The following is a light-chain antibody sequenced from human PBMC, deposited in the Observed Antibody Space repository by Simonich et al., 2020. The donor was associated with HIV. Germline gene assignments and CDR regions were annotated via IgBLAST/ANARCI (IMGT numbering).Light chain of an antibody. Sequence: EIVMTQSPATLSVSPGERATLSCRASQSVSSYLAWYQQRPGHAPRLLIYDASNRATDIPARFSGSGSGTDFTLTISSLEPEDFAFYYCQQRSNWLTFGGGTKVEIK. CDR3: QQRSNWLT. CDR1: QSVSSY. V-gene: IGKV3-11*01. CDR2: DAS. J-gene: IGKJ4*01.